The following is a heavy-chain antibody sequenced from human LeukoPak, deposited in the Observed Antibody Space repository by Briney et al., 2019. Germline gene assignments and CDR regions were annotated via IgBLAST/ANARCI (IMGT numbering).Heavy chain of an antibody. Sequence: PGGSPRLSCAASGFTVSSNYMSWVRQAPGKGLEWVSVIYSGGSTYYADSVKGRFTISRDNSKNTLYLQMNSLRAEDTAVYYCARSFGVVIPYGMDVWGQGTTVTVSS. V-gene: IGHV3-66*01. J-gene: IGHJ6*02. CDR3: ARSFGVVIPYGMDV. D-gene: IGHD3-3*01. CDR2: IYSGGST. CDR1: GFTVSSNY.